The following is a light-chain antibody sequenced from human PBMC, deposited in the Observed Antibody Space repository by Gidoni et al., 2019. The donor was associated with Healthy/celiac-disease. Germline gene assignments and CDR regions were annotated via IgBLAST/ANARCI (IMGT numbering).Light chain of an antibody. J-gene: IGKJ1*01. CDR2: AAS. Sequence: IQMTKSPSSLSASVGYRVTITCRASQSISSYLKWYQQKPGKAPKLLIYAASSLQSGVPSRFSGSGSGTDFTLTISSLQPEDFSTYYCQQRYSTSWTFXXXTKVEIK. CDR3: QQRYSTSWT. V-gene: IGKV1-39*01. CDR1: QSISSY.